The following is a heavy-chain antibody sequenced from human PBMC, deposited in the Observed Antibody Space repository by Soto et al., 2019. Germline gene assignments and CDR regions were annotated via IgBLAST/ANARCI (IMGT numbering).Heavy chain of an antibody. CDR2: ISSSGSTT. CDR1: GFSFSDYS. D-gene: IGHD2-15*01. CDR3: ARDGWFQFSFDY. V-gene: IGHV3-11*01. Sequence: GGSLRLSCAASGFSFSDYSMNWVRQAPGKGLEWVAYISSSGSTTYYTDSVKGRFTLSKDNAKNSLYLQMNSLRAEDTAVYYYARDGWFQFSFDYWGQGTLVTVSS. J-gene: IGHJ4*02.